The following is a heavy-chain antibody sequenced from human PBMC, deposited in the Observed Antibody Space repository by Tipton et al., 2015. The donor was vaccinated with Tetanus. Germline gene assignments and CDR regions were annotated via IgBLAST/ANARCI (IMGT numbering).Heavy chain of an antibody. CDR2: IKGDGTTT. CDR3: ARTYGSGYGMDV. D-gene: IGHD6-19*01. CDR1: GFTFSTYW. Sequence: SLRLSCVASGFTFSTYWIHWVRQVPGKGLVWVSRIKGDGTTTAFADSVKGRFSISRDNAQNTLNLQMNSLRGEDTAVYYCARTYGSGYGMDVWGQGTTVIVS. J-gene: IGHJ6*02. V-gene: IGHV3-74*01.